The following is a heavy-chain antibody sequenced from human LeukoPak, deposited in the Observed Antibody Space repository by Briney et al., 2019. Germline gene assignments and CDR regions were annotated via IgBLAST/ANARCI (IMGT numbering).Heavy chain of an antibody. J-gene: IGHJ5*02. CDR3: LRHAGGIILT. V-gene: IGHV4-39*01. D-gene: IGHD1-1*01. CDR2: IWYSGSA. Sequence: SETLSLTCNVSGDSISGCDYYWGWMRQPPGKGLEWIANIWYSGSAYYNPSLQSRVTITVDTSKNQFSLNVKSVTAGDSAVYYCLRHAGGIILTWGQGTRVAVSS. CDR1: GDSISGCDYY.